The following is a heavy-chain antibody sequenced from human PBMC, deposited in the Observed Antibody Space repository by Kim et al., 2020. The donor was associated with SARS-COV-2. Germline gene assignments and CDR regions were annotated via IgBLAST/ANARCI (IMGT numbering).Heavy chain of an antibody. J-gene: IGHJ4*02. CDR1: GFSFSTDP. CDR3: ARDGDWAFDY. D-gene: IGHD2-21*02. V-gene: IGHV3-21*05. CDR2: IRAEGDT. Sequence: GGSLRLSCEASGFSFSTDPMNWVRQAPGKGLEWISNIRAEGDTYYADSVKGRFTVSRDNARSSLSLQMDSLRADDTALYYCARDGDWAFDYWGQGALVTV.